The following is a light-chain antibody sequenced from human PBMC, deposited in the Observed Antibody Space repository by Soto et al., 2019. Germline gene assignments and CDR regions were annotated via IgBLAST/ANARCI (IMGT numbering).Light chain of an antibody. V-gene: IGKV3-11*01. CDR1: QSVSIY. J-gene: IGKJ1*01. CDR2: GAS. CDR3: QQRSNWPRT. Sequence: DIVLTQSPATLSLSPGDSATLSCRASQSVSIYLAWYQQKPGQAPRLLIYGASNRATGIPARFSGSGSGTDFTLTISSLESEDFAVYYCQQRSNWPRTFGQGTKVE.